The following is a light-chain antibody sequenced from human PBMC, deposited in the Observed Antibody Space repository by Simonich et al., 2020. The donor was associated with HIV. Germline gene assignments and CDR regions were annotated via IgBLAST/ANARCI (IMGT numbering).Light chain of an antibody. CDR2: AAS. J-gene: IGKJ4*01. CDR1: QSISSY. Sequence: DIQMTQSPSSLSASVGDRVTITCRASQSISSYLNWYHQKPGKAPKLLIYAASSLQRGVPSRFSGSGSGTDFALTISSLQPEDFATYFCQQIYSTPLTFGGGTKLEIK. CDR3: QQIYSTPLT. V-gene: IGKV1-39*01.